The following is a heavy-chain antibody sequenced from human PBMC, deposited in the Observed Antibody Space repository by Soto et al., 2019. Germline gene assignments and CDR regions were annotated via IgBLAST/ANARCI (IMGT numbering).Heavy chain of an antibody. CDR1: GFTFSSYT. J-gene: IGHJ4*02. CDR3: TTWLTAHFDY. V-gene: IGHV3-23*01. CDR2: SSDRRTGNT. D-gene: IGHD2-21*02. Sequence: PGASLKISCAASGFTFSSYTLNWVRRAPGKGLEWVATSSDRRTGNTHYSDSVRGRFTLSRDYSRNILFLQMDSLRADDTAIYYCTTWLTAHFDYWGRGTQVTVSS.